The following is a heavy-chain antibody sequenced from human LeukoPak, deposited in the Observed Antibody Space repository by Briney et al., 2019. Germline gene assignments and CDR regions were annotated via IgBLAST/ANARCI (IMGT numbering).Heavy chain of an antibody. CDR3: ARDSRYCSGGNCHLRFDY. D-gene: IGHD2-15*01. J-gene: IGHJ4*02. V-gene: IGHV4-38-2*02. CDR1: GYSITSGYY. Sequence: SETLSLTCTVSGYSITSGYYWGWIRQPPGKGLEWIGSIYHSGSTHYNPSLNSRVTMSVDTSKNQASLKLSSVTAADTAVYYCARDSRYCSGGNCHLRFDYWGQGILVTVSS. CDR2: IYHSGST.